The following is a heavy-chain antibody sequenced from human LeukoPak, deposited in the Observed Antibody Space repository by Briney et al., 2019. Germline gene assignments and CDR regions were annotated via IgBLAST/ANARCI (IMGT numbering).Heavy chain of an antibody. V-gene: IGHV1-18*01. CDR1: GYTFTSYG. CDR2: ISAYNGNT. CDR3: ARYDIVEMATIGLWPALDY. Sequence: ASVKVSCKASGYTFTSYGISWVRQAPGQGLEWMGWISAYNGNTNYAQKLQGRVTMTTDTSTSTAYMELRSLRSDDTAVYYCARYDIVEMATIGLWPALDYWGQGTLVTVSS. J-gene: IGHJ4*02. D-gene: IGHD5-24*01.